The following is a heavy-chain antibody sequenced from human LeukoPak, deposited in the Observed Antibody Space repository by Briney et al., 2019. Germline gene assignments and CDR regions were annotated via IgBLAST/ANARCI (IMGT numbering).Heavy chain of an antibody. CDR3: ARGVAVAGYYFDY. V-gene: IGHV4-59*01. J-gene: IGHJ4*02. Sequence: SETLSLTCTVSGGSISSYYWSWIRQPPGKGLEWIGYIYYSGSTNYNPSLKSRVTISVDTSKNQFSLKLGSVTAADTAVYYCARGVAVAGYYFDYWGQGTLVIVSS. D-gene: IGHD6-19*01. CDR2: IYYSGST. CDR1: GGSISSYY.